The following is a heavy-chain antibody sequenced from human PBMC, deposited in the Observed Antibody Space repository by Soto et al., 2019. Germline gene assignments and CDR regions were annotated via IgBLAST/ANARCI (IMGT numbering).Heavy chain of an antibody. CDR1: GGSISSSSYY. V-gene: IGHV4-39*01. Sequence: QLQLQESGPGLVKPSETLSLTCTVSGGSISSSSYYWGWIRQPPGKGLEWIGSIYYSGSTYYNPSLMSRVTISGDTAKNPSSLKLSSVTAAATGVYYCAPLWGQDWGQGTLVTVSS. CDR2: IYYSGST. J-gene: IGHJ4*02. D-gene: IGHD3-10*01. CDR3: APLWGQD.